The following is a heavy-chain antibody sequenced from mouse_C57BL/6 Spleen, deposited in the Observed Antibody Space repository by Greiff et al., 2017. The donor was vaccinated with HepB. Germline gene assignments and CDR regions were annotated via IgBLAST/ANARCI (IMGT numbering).Heavy chain of an antibody. J-gene: IGHJ3*01. CDR2: INPSNGGT. D-gene: IGHD1-1*01. V-gene: IGHV1-53*01. Sequence: VQLQQPGTELVKPGASVKLSCKASGYTFTSYWMHWVKQRPGQGLEWIGNINPSNGGTNYNEKFKSKATLTVDKSSSTAYMQLSSLTSEDSAVYYCARQGYYGKAWFAYWGQGTLVTVSA. CDR3: ARQGYYGKAWFAY. CDR1: GYTFTSYW.